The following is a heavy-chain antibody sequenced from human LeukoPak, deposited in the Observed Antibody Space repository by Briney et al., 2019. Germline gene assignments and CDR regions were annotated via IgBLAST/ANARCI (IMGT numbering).Heavy chain of an antibody. CDR3: ASGRQLGY. J-gene: IGHJ4*02. CDR2: IKEDGSEK. Sequence: GSLSLSCAASGLTFSNYWMSWVRQAPGKGLEWVANIKEDGSEKYYVDSVKGRFTISRDNARNSLYLQMNSLRAEDTAVYYCASGRQLGYWGQGTLVTVSS. V-gene: IGHV3-7*01. D-gene: IGHD6-13*01. CDR1: GLTFSNYW.